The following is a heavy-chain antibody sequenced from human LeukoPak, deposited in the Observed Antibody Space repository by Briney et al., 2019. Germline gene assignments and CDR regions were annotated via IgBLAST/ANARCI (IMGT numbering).Heavy chain of an antibody. J-gene: IGHJ3*02. D-gene: IGHD2-2*02. CDR2: ISSSSTYI. CDR1: GLTFSSYS. V-gene: IGHV3-21*01. CDR3: ARDTHCSSTSCYNAFDI. Sequence: GGSLRLSCAASGLTFSSYSMNWVRQAPGKGLEWVTSISSSSTYIYYADSLKGRFTISRDNAKNSLSLQMNSLRAEDTAVYYCARDTHCSSTSCYNAFDIWGQGTMVTVSS.